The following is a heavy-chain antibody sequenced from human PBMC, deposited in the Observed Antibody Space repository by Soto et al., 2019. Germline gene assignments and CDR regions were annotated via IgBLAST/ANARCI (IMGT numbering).Heavy chain of an antibody. J-gene: IGHJ4*01. D-gene: IGHD6-19*01. CDR3: ARDGVAAGNINFDY. V-gene: IGHV1-3*01. CDR2: ISGDSGNT. Sequence: GXSVKVSCKASGYMFTKSAMHWVRQAPGQRLEWMGWISGDSGNTKYSPKLQDRVTITRDTSASTAYMELSSLRSEDTALYYCARDGVAAGNINFDYWGQGTLVTV. CDR1: GYMFTKSA.